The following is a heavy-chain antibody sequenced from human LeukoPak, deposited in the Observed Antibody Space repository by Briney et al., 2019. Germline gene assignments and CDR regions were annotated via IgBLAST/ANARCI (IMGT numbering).Heavy chain of an antibody. CDR2: ITSSGTTI. D-gene: IGHD6-19*01. V-gene: IGHV3-11*04. CDR1: GFTFSDYY. Sequence: GGSLRLSCAASGFTFSDYYMSWIRQAPGKGLEWVSYITSSGTTIYYADSVKGRFTISRDNAKNSLYLQMNSLRAEDTAVYYCGSTRYSSGWYSAYWGQGTLVTVSS. CDR3: GSTRYSSGWYSAY. J-gene: IGHJ4*02.